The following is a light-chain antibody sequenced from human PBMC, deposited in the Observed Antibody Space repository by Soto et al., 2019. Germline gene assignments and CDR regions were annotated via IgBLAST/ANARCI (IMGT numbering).Light chain of an antibody. J-gene: IGLJ3*02. CDR1: SSDVGGYNY. Sequence: QSALTQPASVSGSPGQSITISCTGTSSDVGGYNYVSWYQHHPGKAPKLMIYDVTNRPSGVSNRFAGSKSGNTASLTISGLQSEDEADYDCTAYTTSGPYLVFGGGTKLTVL. CDR3: TAYTTSGPYLV. CDR2: DVT. V-gene: IGLV2-14*03.